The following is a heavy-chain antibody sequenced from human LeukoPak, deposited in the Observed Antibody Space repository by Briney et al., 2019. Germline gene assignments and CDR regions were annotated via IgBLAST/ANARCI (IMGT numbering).Heavy chain of an antibody. J-gene: IGHJ4*02. CDR2: HDWSDDK. V-gene: IGHV2-70*04. CDR3: ARISLGSDTSPSSGWPYYFDY. D-gene: IGHD6-19*01. Sequence: SRPALVKPTQTLTLTCTFSAFSLSTSGMRVSWVRQPPGKALERLARHDWSDDKFYRTSLKTRLTISKDTSKYQVVLTMTNMDPVDTATYYCARISLGSDTSPSSGWPYYFDYWGQGTLVTVSS. CDR1: AFSLSTSGMR.